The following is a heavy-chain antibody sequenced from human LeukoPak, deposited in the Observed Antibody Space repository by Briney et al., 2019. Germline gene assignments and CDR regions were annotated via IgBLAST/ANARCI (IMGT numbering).Heavy chain of an antibody. Sequence: PGGSLRLSCAASGFTLSSYEMNWVRQAPGKGLEWVSYISSSGSTIYYADSVKGRFTISRDNAKNSLYLQMNSLRAEDTAVYYCARDPPMTYYYGSGSSFDYWGQGTLVTVSS. J-gene: IGHJ4*02. V-gene: IGHV3-48*03. D-gene: IGHD3-10*01. CDR3: ARDPPMTYYYGSGSSFDY. CDR1: GFTLSSYE. CDR2: ISSSGSTI.